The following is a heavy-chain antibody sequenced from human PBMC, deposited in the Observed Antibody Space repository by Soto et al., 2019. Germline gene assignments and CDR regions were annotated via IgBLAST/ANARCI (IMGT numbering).Heavy chain of an antibody. CDR2: TYYRSKWYH. CDR1: GDSVAANTGA. J-gene: IGHJ3*02. CDR3: AGEDNHDAFDI. V-gene: IGHV6-1*01. Sequence: PSQTLSLTCALSGDSVAANTGAWNWIRQSPSRGLEWLGRTYYRSKWYHDYAVSVKSRITISPDTSKNQFSLQLDSVTPEDTAIYYCAGEDNHDAFDIWGQGTMVTVSS.